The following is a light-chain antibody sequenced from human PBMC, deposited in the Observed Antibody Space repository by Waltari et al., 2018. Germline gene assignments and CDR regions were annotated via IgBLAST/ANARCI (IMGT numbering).Light chain of an antibody. CDR2: AAS. J-gene: IGKJ2*01. Sequence: DIQMTQPPSSLSASVGDRVTITCRASQSISSYLNWYQQKPGKAPKLLIYAASSLQSGVPSRFSGSGSGTDFTLTISSLQPEDFATYYCQQSYSTLDTFGQGTKLEIK. CDR3: QQSYSTLDT. CDR1: QSISSY. V-gene: IGKV1-39*01.